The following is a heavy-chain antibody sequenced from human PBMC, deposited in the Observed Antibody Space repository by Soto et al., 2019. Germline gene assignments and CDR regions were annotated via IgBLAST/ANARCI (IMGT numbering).Heavy chain of an antibody. CDR1: GASISSINFY. CDR3: ARPLGSNNHGEIDY. D-gene: IGHD1-20*01. Sequence: QLQLQESGPGLVKPSETLSLTCTVSGASISSINFYWGWIRQPPGKGLEWIGSIYYSGTTYYNPSLKSRVTISLDTSKNQFSLKMTSVTAADTAVYYCARPLGSNNHGEIDYWGQGTLVTVSS. J-gene: IGHJ4*02. V-gene: IGHV4-39*01. CDR2: IYYSGTT.